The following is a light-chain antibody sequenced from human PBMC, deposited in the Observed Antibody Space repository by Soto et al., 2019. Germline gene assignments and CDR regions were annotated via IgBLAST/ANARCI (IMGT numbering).Light chain of an antibody. Sequence: QPVLTQLPSASASLGASVKLTCTLSSGHSRYAIAWHQQQPEKGPRYLMKVTSDGSHIKGDGIPDRFSGSSSGAERYLTISRLQAEDEADYYCQTWGTGLVVFCGGTKVTVL. V-gene: IGLV4-69*01. CDR3: QTWGTGLVV. CDR2: VTSDGSH. J-gene: IGLJ2*01. CDR1: SGHSRYA.